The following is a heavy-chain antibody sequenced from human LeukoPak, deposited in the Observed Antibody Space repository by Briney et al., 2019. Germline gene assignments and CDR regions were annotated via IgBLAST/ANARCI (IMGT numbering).Heavy chain of an antibody. J-gene: IGHJ4*02. D-gene: IGHD6-19*01. CDR3: AGDTGIAVAGGSH. Sequence: GGSLRLSCAASGFTFSSYEMNWVRQAPGKGLEWVSYISSSGSTIYYADSVKGRFTISRDNAKNSLYLQMNSLRAEDTAVYYCAGDTGIAVAGGSHWGQGTLVTVSS. CDR1: GFTFSSYE. V-gene: IGHV3-48*03. CDR2: ISSSGSTI.